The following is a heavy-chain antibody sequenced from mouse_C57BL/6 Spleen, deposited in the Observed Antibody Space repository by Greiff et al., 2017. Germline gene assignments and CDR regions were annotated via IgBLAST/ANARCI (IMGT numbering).Heavy chain of an antibody. V-gene: IGHV5-6*01. Sequence: EVQGVESGGDLVKPGGSLKLSCAASGFTFSSYGMSWVRQTPDKRLEWVATISSGGSYTYYPDSVKGRFTISRDNAKNTLYLQMSSLKSEDTAMYYCARPRDGYYFDYWGQGTTLTVSS. CDR1: GFTFSSYG. CDR2: ISSGGSYT. D-gene: IGHD2-3*01. CDR3: ARPRDGYYFDY. J-gene: IGHJ2*01.